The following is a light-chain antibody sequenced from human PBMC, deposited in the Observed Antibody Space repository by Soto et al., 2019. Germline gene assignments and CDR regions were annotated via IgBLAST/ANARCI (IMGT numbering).Light chain of an antibody. CDR1: STDVGAYNY. CDR3: GSHAGNSNLV. Sequence: QCVLTQPPSAYGSPGQSVTIYCTGTSTDVGAYNYVSWYQQDPGKAPKLMIYEVTKRPSGVPDRFSGSKSGNTASLTVSGLQTEDEADYYCGSHAGNSNLVFGGGTKLTV. J-gene: IGLJ3*02. V-gene: IGLV2-8*01. CDR2: EVT.